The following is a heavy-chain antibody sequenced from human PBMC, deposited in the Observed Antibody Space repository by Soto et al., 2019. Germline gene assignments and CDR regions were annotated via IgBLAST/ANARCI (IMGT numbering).Heavy chain of an antibody. D-gene: IGHD4-17*01. CDR3: AKPVSKEGYYYYGMDV. V-gene: IGHV1-69*13. CDR1: GVTFSSYA. CDR2: IIPIFGTS. J-gene: IGHJ6*04. Sequence: SVHVSCKASGVTFSSYAISWVRQAPGQGLEWMRGIIPIFGTSNYAQKFQGRVTITADESTSTAYMELSSLRSEDTAVYYCAKPVSKEGYYYYGMDVWGKGNTVTV.